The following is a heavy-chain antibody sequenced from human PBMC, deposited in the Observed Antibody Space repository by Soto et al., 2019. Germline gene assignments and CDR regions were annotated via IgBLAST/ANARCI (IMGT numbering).Heavy chain of an antibody. CDR1: GFTFSSYG. J-gene: IGHJ4*02. D-gene: IGHD1-1*01. CDR3: AKDLQRGSYFDY. V-gene: IGHV3-30*18. Sequence: QVQLVESGGGVVQPGRSLRLSCAASGFTFSSYGMHWVRQAPGKGLEWVAVISYDGSNEYYADSVKGRFTISRDNSKNTLYLQMNSLRAEDTAVYYCAKDLQRGSYFDYWGQGTLVTVSS. CDR2: ISYDGSNE.